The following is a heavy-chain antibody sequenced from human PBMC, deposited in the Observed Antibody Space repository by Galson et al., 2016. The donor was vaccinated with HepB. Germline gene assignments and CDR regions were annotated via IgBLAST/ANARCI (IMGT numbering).Heavy chain of an antibody. V-gene: IGHV3-23*01. D-gene: IGHD5-24*01. J-gene: IGHJ4*02. CDR2: ISGSGAAT. CDR1: GFSFSTCA. CDR3: AKDRKDGTYYLDY. Sequence: SLRLSCAASGFSFSTCAMTWVRQAPGKGLEWVAAISGSGAATYYADSVQGRFSISRDNAKNTLDLQMNSLRVEDTAVYFCAKDRKDGTYYLDYWGQGTLVTVTA.